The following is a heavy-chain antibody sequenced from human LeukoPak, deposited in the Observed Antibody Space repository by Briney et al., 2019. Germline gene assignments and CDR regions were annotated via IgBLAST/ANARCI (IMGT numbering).Heavy chain of an antibody. CDR1: GGSISSYY. Sequence: SETLSLTCTVSGGSISSYYWSWIRQPPGKGLEWIGYIYYSGSTNYNPSHKSRVTISVDTSKNQFSLKLSSVTAADTAMYYCARESVEDESYSSGYTEPFDYWGQGTLVTVSS. CDR3: ARESVEDESYSSGYTEPFDY. V-gene: IGHV4-59*01. J-gene: IGHJ4*02. CDR2: IYYSGST. D-gene: IGHD3-22*01.